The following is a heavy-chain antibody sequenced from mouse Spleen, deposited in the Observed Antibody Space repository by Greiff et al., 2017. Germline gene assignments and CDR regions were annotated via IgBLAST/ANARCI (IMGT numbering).Heavy chain of an antibody. D-gene: IGHD2-4*01. J-gene: IGHJ2*01. Sequence: QVQLQQSGPGLVQPSQSLSITCTVSGFSLTSYGVHWVRQSPGKGLEWLGVIWSGGSTDYNAAFISRLSISKDNSKSQVFFKMNSLQADDTAIYYCARNPIYYDYDRVYFDYWGQGTTLTVSS. CDR3: ARNPIYYDYDRVYFDY. V-gene: IGHV2-2*01. CDR1: GFSLTSYG. CDR2: IWSGGST.